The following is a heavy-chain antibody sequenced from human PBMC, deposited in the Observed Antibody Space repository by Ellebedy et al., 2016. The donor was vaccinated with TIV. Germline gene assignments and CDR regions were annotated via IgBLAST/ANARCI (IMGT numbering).Heavy chain of an antibody. CDR2: ISTSSDIR. J-gene: IGHJ4*02. CDR1: GFTFNSYS. CDR3: VRNGLGIGDY. D-gene: IGHD6-19*01. V-gene: IGHV3-48*01. Sequence: GESLKISCAASGFTFNSYSMNWVRQAPGKGLEWVSSISTSSDIRYYADSVKGRFTISRDNAKNSLYLQMNSLRAEDTAVYYCVRNGLGIGDYWGQGILVTVSS.